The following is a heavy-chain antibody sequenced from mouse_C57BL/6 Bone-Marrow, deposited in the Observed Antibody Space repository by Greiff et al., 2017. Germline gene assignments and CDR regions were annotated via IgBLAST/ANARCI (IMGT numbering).Heavy chain of an antibody. D-gene: IGHD3-2*02. J-gene: IGHJ2*01. CDR3: ARRRLYYFDY. Sequence: VQLQQPGAELVRPGSSVKLSCKASGYTFTSYWMDWVKQRPGQGLEWIGNIYPSDSETHYNQKFKDKATLTVDKSSSTAYMQLSSLTSEDSAVYYCARRRLYYFDYWGQGTTLTVS. CDR1: GYTFTSYW. V-gene: IGHV1-61*01. CDR2: IYPSDSET.